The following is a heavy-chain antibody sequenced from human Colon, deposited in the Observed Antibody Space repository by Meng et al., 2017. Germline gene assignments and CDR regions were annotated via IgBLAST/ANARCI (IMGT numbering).Heavy chain of an antibody. V-gene: IGHV4-31*03. J-gene: IGHJ5*02. D-gene: IGHD7-27*01. Sequence: SETLSLTCTVSGGSISSGGYYWSWIRQHPGKGLEWIGYIYYSGTTYYNPSLKSRVTISVDTSKNQFSLKLSSVTAADTAVYYCARGRGNWVSHWFDPWGQGTLVTVSS. CDR1: GGSISSGGYY. CDR3: ARGRGNWVSHWFDP. CDR2: IYYSGTT.